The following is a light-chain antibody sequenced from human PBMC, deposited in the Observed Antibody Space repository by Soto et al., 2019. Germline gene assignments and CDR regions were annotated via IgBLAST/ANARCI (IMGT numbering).Light chain of an antibody. CDR1: SSDVGGYNY. Sequence: QSVLTQPASVSGSPGQSITISCTGTSSDVGGYNYVSWYQQHPGKAPKLLICDVTNRPSGVSNRFSGSKSGNTASLTISGLQTEDEADYYCCSYAGSYTWVFGGGTKLTVL. V-gene: IGLV2-14*03. J-gene: IGLJ3*02. CDR2: DVT. CDR3: CSYAGSYTWV.